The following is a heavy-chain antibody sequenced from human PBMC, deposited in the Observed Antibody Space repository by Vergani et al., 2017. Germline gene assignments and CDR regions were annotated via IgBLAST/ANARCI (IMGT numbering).Heavy chain of an antibody. CDR3: ARDRMSYPFDW. CDR2: IYYSGST. CDR1: GGSVSSGSYY. V-gene: IGHV4-61*01. J-gene: IGHJ4*02. D-gene: IGHD1-26*01. Sequence: QVQLQESGPGLVKPSETLSLTCTVSGGSVSSGSYYWSWIRQPPGKGLEWIGYIYYSGSTNYNPSLKSRVTISVDTSKHQFSLKVNAVTAADTAVYYCARDRMSYPFDWWGEGSLVTVSA.